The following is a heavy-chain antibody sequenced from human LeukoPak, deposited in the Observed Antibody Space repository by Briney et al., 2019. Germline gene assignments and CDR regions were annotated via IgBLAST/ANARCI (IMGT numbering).Heavy chain of an antibody. CDR2: ISSSSSAI. Sequence: GGSLRLSCAASGFSFSTYNMNWVRQAPGKGLEWVSYISSSSSAIYYADSVKGRFTISRDNAKNSLYLQMNTLRAEDTAVYYCARDGRSVGYGGGWTGWGPYFDYWGQGALVTVSS. J-gene: IGHJ4*02. CDR1: GFSFSTYN. D-gene: IGHD6-19*01. CDR3: ARDGRSVGYGGGWTGWGPYFDY. V-gene: IGHV3-48*01.